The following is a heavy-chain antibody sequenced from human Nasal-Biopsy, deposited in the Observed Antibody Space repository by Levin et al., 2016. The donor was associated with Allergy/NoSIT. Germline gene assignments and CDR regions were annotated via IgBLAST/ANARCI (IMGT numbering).Heavy chain of an antibody. J-gene: IGHJ5*02. V-gene: IGHV3-23*01. D-gene: IGHD3-3*01. Sequence: GGSLRLSCAASGFTFSSYSMNWVRQAPGKGLEWVSAMSGSGGTTYYADSVKGRFTMSRDSPNNTLFLQMNSLGAEDTAIYYCAKNRGGPPYYEFWSGLDAWGQGTLVTVSS. CDR3: AKNRGGPPYYEFWSGLDA. CDR2: MSGSGGTT. CDR1: GFTFSSYS.